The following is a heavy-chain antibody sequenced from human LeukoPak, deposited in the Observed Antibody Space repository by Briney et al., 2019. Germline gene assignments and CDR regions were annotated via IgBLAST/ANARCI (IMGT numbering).Heavy chain of an antibody. V-gene: IGHV1-46*01. J-gene: IGHJ4*02. CDR2: TNHSGGST. CDR3: ASDDSSGYFD. CDR1: GYTFTSYY. Sequence: ASVKVSCKASGYTFTSYYMHWVRQAPGQGLEWVGITNHSGGSTNYPQTFQRKITMTRDTSTSTVHMELSSLRSEDTAVYYCASDDSSGYFDWGQETLVTVSS. D-gene: IGHD3-22*01.